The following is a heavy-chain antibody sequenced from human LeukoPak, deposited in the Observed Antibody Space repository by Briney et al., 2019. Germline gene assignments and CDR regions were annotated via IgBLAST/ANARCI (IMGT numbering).Heavy chain of an antibody. J-gene: IGHJ2*01. D-gene: IGHD3-3*01. CDR2: IIPIFGTA. V-gene: IGHV1-69*06. Sequence: SVKVSCKASGYTFTGYYMHWVRQAPGQGLEWMGGIIPIFGTANYAQKFQGRVTITADKSTSTAYMELSSLRSEDTAVYYCARVPTGITIFGVVIYWYFDLWGRGTLVTVSS. CDR3: ARVPTGITIFGVVIYWYFDL. CDR1: GYTFTGYY.